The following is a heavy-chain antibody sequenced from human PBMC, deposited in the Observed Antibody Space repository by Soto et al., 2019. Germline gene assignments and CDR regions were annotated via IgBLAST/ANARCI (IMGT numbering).Heavy chain of an antibody. CDR3: AQTPGYDYVWGSSGLDP. D-gene: IGHD3-16*01. V-gene: IGHV3-30*18. CDR2: ISYDGSNK. Sequence: GGSRRLSCSASGFTFSSYGMHWVRQAPGKGLEWVAVISYDGSNKYYADSVKGRFTISRDNSKNTLYLQMNSLRHEDTAVYYCAQTPGYDYVWGSSGLDPWGQGTLLPVS. CDR1: GFTFSSYG. J-gene: IGHJ5*02.